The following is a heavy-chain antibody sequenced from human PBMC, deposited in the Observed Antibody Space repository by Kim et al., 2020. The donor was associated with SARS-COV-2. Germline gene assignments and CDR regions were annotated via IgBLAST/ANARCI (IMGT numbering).Heavy chain of an antibody. V-gene: IGHV4-61*01. CDR3: AREENWFDP. Sequence: SETLSLTCTVSGGSVSSGSYYWSWIRQPPGKGLEWIGYIYYSGSTNYNPSLKSRVTISVDTSKNQFSLKLSSVTAADTAVYYCAREENWFDPWGQGTLVSVSS. J-gene: IGHJ5*02. CDR1: GGSVSSGSYY. CDR2: IYYSGST.